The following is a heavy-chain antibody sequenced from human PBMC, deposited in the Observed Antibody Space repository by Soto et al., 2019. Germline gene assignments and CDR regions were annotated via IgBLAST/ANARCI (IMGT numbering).Heavy chain of an antibody. J-gene: IGHJ3*01. D-gene: IGHD2-2*01. V-gene: IGHV2-5*02. Sequence: QITLKESGPTLVKPTQTLTLTCTFSGFSLSADGVGVGWIRQPPGKALEWLALIYWDDDKRYRPSLKSRLTITKDTSKNQVVRTMTNMDPVDTATYYCAHAYGGTSWPNDAFDVWGQGTVVTVSS. CDR1: GFSLSADGVG. CDR3: AHAYGGTSWPNDAFDV. CDR2: IYWDDDK.